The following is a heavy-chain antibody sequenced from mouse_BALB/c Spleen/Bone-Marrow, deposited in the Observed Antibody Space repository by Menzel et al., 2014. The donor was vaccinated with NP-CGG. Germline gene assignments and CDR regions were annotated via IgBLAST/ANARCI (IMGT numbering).Heavy chain of an antibody. V-gene: IGHV5-9-2*01. D-gene: IGHD2-1*01. CDR3: ARQNGNYGYYYAMDY. CDR1: GFTFSSYG. CDR2: ISGGGSYT. Sequence: EVKLVESGGGLVKPGGSLKLSCAASGFTFSSYGMSWVRQTPEKRLEWVATISGGGSYTYYPDSVKGRFTISRDNAKNNLYLQMSRLRSEDTALYYCARQNGNYGYYYAMDYWGQGTSVTVSS. J-gene: IGHJ4*01.